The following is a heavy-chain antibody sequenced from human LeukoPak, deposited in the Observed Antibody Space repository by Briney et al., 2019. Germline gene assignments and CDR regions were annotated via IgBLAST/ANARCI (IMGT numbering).Heavy chain of an antibody. D-gene: IGHD6-19*01. J-gene: IGHJ5*02. CDR2: IYYSWST. CDR1: GGSISSYY. Sequence: PSETLSLTCTVSGGSISSYYWSWIRQPPGKGLEWIGYIYYSWSTNYNPSLKSRVTISVDTSKNQFSLKLSSVTAADTAVYYCARAAVPGIAVAGIMNWFDPWGQGTLVTVSS. CDR3: ARAAVPGIAVAGIMNWFDP. V-gene: IGHV4-59*01.